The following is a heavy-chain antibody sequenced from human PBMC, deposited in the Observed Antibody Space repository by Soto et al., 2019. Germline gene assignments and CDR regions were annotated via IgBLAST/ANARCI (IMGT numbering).Heavy chain of an antibody. D-gene: IGHD5-18*01. V-gene: IGHV3-74*01. CDR2: IKGDESTT. Sequence: EVQLVESGGGLVQPGGSLRLSCAASGFTFNSYWMHWVRQAPGKGLVWVSRIKGDESTTNYADSVKGRFTISRDNAKNTVYLQMNSLRAEDTALYYCARGIRNYYGMDVWGQGTTVTVS. J-gene: IGHJ6*02. CDR3: ARGIRNYYGMDV. CDR1: GFTFNSYW.